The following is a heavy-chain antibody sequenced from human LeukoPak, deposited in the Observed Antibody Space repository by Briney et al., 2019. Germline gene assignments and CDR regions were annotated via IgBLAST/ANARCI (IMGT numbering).Heavy chain of an antibody. Sequence: GGSLRLSCAASGFTFSSYGMSWVRQAPGKGLEWISTISGSGVNTYYADSVKGRFTISRDNSKNTLYLQMNSLRAEDTAVYHCAKKGGYSYGDPFDYWGQGILVTVSS. J-gene: IGHJ4*02. CDR2: ISGSGVNT. V-gene: IGHV3-23*01. CDR1: GFTFSSYG. CDR3: AKKGGYSYGDPFDY. D-gene: IGHD5-18*01.